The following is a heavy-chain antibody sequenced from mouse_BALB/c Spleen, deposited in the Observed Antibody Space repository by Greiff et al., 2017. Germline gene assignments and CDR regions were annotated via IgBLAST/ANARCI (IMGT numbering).Heavy chain of an antibody. CDR2: ILPGSGST. Sequence: VQLQQSGAELMKPGASVKISCKATGYTFSSYWIEWVKQRPGHGLEWIGEILPGSGSTNYNEKFKGKATLTADKSSSTAYMQLSSLTSEDSAVYFCARGLTPTWFAYWGQGTLVTVSA. CDR1: GYTFSSYW. CDR3: ARGLTPTWFAY. D-gene: IGHD2-2*01. J-gene: IGHJ3*01. V-gene: IGHV1-9*01.